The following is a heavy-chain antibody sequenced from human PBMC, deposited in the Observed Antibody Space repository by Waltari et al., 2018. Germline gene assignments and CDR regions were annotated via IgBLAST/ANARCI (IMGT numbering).Heavy chain of an antibody. CDR2: IIPILGIA. J-gene: IGHJ4*02. D-gene: IGHD5-18*01. CDR3: ARMDTAMEIDY. CDR1: GGTFRSYA. Sequence: QVQLVQSGAEVKKPGSSVKVSCKASGGTFRSYAISWGRQAPGQGLEWMGGIIPILGIANYAQKFQGRVTITADKSTSTAYMELSSLRSEDTAVYYCARMDTAMEIDYWGQGTLVTVSS. V-gene: IGHV1-69*10.